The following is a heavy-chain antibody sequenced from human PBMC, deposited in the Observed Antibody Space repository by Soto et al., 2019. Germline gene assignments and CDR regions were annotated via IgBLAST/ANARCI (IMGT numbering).Heavy chain of an antibody. J-gene: IGHJ4*02. CDR3: ARDSEATSDEVSPLRRSN. Sequence: QVQLLESGGAVVQPGGSLRLSCAVSGFNLTDYAMHWVRQAPGKGLDWVGLISYDGTKKNYADSVRGRFIISRDNSKNTLFLQMNSLTAEDTAVYYWARDSEATSDEVSPLRRSNWGQGTLVAVST. D-gene: IGHD5-12*01. V-gene: IGHV3-30*04. CDR1: GFNLTDYA. CDR2: ISYDGTKK.